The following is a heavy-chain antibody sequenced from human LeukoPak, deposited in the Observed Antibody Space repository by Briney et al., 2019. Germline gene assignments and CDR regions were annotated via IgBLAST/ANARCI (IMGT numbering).Heavy chain of an antibody. V-gene: IGHV3-23*01. Sequence: PGGSLRLSCVVSGFTLSSYAMSWVRQAPGKGLEWVAATSTSDSGKYRADSVRGRFTISRDNSKNTVYLQMNSLRAEDAAVYYCARAPVTSCRGAFCYPFDYSGPGILVTVSS. CDR3: ARAPVTSCRGAFCYPFDY. D-gene: IGHD2-15*01. CDR2: TSTSDSGK. J-gene: IGHJ4*02. CDR1: GFTLSSYA.